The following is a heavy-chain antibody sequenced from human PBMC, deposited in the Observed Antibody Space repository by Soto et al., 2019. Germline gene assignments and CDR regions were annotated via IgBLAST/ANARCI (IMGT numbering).Heavy chain of an antibody. Sequence: ASVKVSCKASGYTFTSYYMHWVRQAPGQGLEWMGIINPSGGSTSYAQKFQGRVTMTRDTSTSIVYMELSSLRSEDTAVYYCASGGSSGWYFQHWGQGTLVTVSS. J-gene: IGHJ1*01. CDR1: GYTFTSYY. V-gene: IGHV1-46*01. CDR2: INPSGGST. CDR3: ASGGSSGWYFQH. D-gene: IGHD6-19*01.